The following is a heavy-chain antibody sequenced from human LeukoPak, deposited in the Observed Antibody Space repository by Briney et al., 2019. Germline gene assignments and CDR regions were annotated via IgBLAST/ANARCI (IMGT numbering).Heavy chain of an antibody. D-gene: IGHD3-16*01. CDR3: ARELEATDTWGIDY. CDR2: SNSDGRST. J-gene: IGHJ4*02. V-gene: IGHV3-74*01. Sequence: GGSLRLSCAASGFTFSNYWMHWVRQAPGKGLVWVSRSNSDGRSTSYADSVKGRFTMSRDNAKNTLYLQMNSLRAEDTAVYYCARELEATDTWGIDYWGQGALVTVSS. CDR1: GFTFSNYW.